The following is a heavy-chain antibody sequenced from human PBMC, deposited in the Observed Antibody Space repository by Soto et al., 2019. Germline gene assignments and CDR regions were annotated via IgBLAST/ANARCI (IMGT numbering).Heavy chain of an antibody. CDR1: GAAMNSYH. CDR3: ARDQGVAAAGITWFDP. J-gene: IGHJ5*02. Sequence: SETLSLTCTVSGAAMNSYHWSWVRQPAGKGLEWIGHIHSSGSTNYNPSLKSRVTMSVDTSKNQFSLRLMSLTAADTAVYYCARDQGVAAAGITWFDPWGQGSLVTVSS. V-gene: IGHV4-4*07. D-gene: IGHD6-13*01. CDR2: IHSSGST.